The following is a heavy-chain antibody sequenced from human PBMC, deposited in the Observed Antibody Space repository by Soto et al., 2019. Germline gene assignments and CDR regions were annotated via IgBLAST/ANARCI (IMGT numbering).Heavy chain of an antibody. J-gene: IGHJ4*02. CDR1: GYSFSMYT. CDR2: INIYTGAT. Sequence: QAQLVQSGAEVRKPGASVRVSCKASGYSFSMYTIHWVRQAPGQSLEDMGWINIYTGATNYSRSLQDRVTISRDTSASTAYMDLRGLRVEDTAVYYCARDGFQYGTNYFDFWGQGSLVTVS. D-gene: IGHD1-26*01. V-gene: IGHV1-3*04. CDR3: ARDGFQYGTNYFDF.